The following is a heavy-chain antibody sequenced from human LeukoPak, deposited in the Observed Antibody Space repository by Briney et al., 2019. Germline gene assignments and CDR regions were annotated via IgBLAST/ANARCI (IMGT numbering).Heavy chain of an antibody. J-gene: IGHJ4*02. D-gene: IGHD5/OR15-5a*01. V-gene: IGHV4-61*02. CDR3: ARTGTQRKSKYYFDY. CDR2: IYTSGST. Sequence: SETLSLTCTVSGGSINSGSYYWSWIRQPAGKGLEWIGRIYTSGSTNYNPSLKSRVTISVDTSKNQFSLKLSSVTAADTAVYYCARTGTQRKSKYYFDYWGQGTLVTVSS. CDR1: GGSINSGSYY.